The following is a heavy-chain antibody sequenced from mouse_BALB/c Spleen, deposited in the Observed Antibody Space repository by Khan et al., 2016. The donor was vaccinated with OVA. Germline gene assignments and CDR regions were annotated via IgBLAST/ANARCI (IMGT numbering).Heavy chain of an antibody. CDR2: IDPLIGDT. CDR1: GFNIKDTY. Sequence: VQLKQSGAELVKPGASVKLSCTASGFNIKDTYMHWVKQRPEQGLEWIGRIDPLIGDTQYDPNFQAKATITADTSSNTAYLQLSSLTSEDSAVYCCAMPNWFVYWGQGTLVTVSA. CDR3: AMPNWFVY. J-gene: IGHJ3*01. V-gene: IGHV14-3*02.